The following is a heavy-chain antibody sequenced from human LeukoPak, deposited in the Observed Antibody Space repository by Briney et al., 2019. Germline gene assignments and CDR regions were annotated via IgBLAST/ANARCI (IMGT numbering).Heavy chain of an antibody. CDR3: TTGYYGSGSYYGAYFDY. CDR2: IKSKTDGGTT. D-gene: IGHD3-10*01. CDR1: GFTFSNAW. J-gene: IGHJ4*02. Sequence: GGSLRLSCAASGFTFSNAWMSWVRQAPGKGLEWVGRIKSKTDGGTTDYAAPVKGRLTISRDDSKNTLYLQMNSLKTEDTAVYYCTTGYYGSGSYYGAYFDYWGQGTLVTVSS. V-gene: IGHV3-15*01.